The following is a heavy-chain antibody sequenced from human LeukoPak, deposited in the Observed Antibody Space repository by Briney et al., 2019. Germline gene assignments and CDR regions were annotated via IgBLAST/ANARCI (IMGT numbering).Heavy chain of an antibody. J-gene: IGHJ4*02. CDR1: GYRFSDYY. Sequence: VASVKVSCKASGYRFSDYYMHWVRQAPGQGLEWMVWVNSNSGGTHYAQKFEGRVTMTRDTSISTAYMEVSSLKIDDTALYYCARGYCSGGSCYHFDSWGQGTLVTVSS. V-gene: IGHV1-2*02. CDR3: ARGYCSGGSCYHFDS. CDR2: VNSNSGGT. D-gene: IGHD2-15*01.